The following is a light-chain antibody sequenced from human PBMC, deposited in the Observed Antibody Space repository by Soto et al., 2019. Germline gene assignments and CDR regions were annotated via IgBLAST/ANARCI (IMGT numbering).Light chain of an antibody. CDR3: QKYGSSPPVT. V-gene: IGKV3-20*01. CDR1: QSVTSTY. Sequence: EIVLTQSPDTLSLSPGERATLSCRASQSVTSTYLAWYQQKPGQAPNLLIYGASRRATGIPDRFSGSGSVTDFTLTISRLETEDFAVYYCQKYGSSPPVTFGGGTKVEIK. J-gene: IGKJ4*01. CDR2: GAS.